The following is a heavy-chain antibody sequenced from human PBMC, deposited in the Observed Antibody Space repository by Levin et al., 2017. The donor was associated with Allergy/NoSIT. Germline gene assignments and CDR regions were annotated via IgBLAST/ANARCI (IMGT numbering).Heavy chain of an antibody. Sequence: GGSLRLSCKASGGSFSSFAVTWVRQAPGHGLEYMGGIIPVFGTPNYAQKFRGRVTITADASTTTAYMELSSLRSDDTAVYYCAREEGSSGYFDSWGQGVLVTVSS. J-gene: IGHJ4*02. CDR3: AREEGSSGYFDS. CDR2: IIPVFGTP. V-gene: IGHV1-69*01. CDR1: GGSFSSFA. D-gene: IGHD3-22*01.